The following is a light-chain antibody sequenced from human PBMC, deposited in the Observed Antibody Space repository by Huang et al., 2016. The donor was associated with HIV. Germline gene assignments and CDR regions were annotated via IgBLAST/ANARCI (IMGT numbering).Light chain of an antibody. CDR3: LQSNNYPWT. Sequence: AIQMTQSPSSLSASVGDRVTITCRASQGIRNDLAWYQHKPGKVPKLVIYATSTLQSGVPSRFSGSGSDTDFTLTISSLQPEDFATYYCLQSNNYPWTFGQGTKVETK. CDR1: QGIRND. J-gene: IGKJ1*01. V-gene: IGKV1-6*01. CDR2: ATS.